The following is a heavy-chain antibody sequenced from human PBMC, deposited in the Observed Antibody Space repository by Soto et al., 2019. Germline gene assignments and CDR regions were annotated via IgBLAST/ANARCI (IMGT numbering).Heavy chain of an antibody. CDR1: GGTFSSYT. Sequence: SVKVSCKASGGTFSSYTMSWVRQAPGQGLEWMGGIIPIFGTTTYAHKFQGRVTITADESTSTVYMELSSLRGEDTAVYYCARGALTTLAYYYGMDVWGQGTAVTVSS. V-gene: IGHV1-69*13. CDR2: IIPIFGTT. J-gene: IGHJ6*02. D-gene: IGHD4-4*01. CDR3: ARGALTTLAYYYGMDV.